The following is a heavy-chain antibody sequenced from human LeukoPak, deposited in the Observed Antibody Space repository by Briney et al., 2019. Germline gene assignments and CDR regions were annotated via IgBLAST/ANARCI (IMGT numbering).Heavy chain of an antibody. J-gene: IGHJ4*02. CDR2: ISYDGSNK. Sequence: GRSLRLSCAASGFTFSSYAMHWVRQAPGKGLEWVAVISYDGSNKYYADSVKGRFTISRDTPKNTLYLQMNSLRAEDTAVYYCARDRTWFHYWGQGTLVTVSS. CDR1: GFTFSSYA. D-gene: IGHD3-22*01. V-gene: IGHV3-30*14. CDR3: ARDRTWFHY.